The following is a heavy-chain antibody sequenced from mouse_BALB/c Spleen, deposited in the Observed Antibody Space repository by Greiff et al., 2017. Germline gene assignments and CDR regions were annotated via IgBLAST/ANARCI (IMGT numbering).Heavy chain of an antibody. J-gene: IGHJ1*01. CDR2: ILPGSGST. V-gene: IGHV1-9*01. Sequence: QVHVKQSGAELMKPGASVKISCKATGYTFSSYWIEWVKQRPGHGLEWIGEILPGSGSTNYNEKFKGKATFTADTSSNTAYMQLSSLTSEDSAVYYCANKYEGNWYFDVWGAGTTVTVSS. CDR1: GYTFSSYW. CDR3: ANKYEGNWYFDV. D-gene: IGHD2-14*01.